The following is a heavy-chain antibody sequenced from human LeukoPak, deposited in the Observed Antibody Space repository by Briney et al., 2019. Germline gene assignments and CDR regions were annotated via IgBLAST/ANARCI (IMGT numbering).Heavy chain of an antibody. CDR2: INPSSGGT. V-gene: IGHV1-2*02. Sequence: ASVKVSCKASGYTFTGSYIHWVRQAPGQGLGWMGWINPSSGGTTYAQNFQGRVTMTRDTSISTAYMELSSLRSDDTAVYYCARASYNDYWGQGTLVTVSS. D-gene: IGHD5-24*01. CDR3: ARASYNDY. CDR1: GYTFTGSY. J-gene: IGHJ4*02.